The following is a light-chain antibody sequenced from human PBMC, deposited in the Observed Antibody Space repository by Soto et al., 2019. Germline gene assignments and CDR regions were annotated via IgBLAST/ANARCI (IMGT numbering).Light chain of an antibody. J-gene: IGKJ5*01. V-gene: IGKV3D-20*02. Sequence: ELVLTQSPGTLSLSPGERATLSCRASQTVNNNYLAWYQQKPGQAPRLLIYDTSIRATGIPARFSGSGSGTDFTLTISSLEPEDFAVYYCQQRNSWPPTFTFGQGTRLEIK. CDR2: DTS. CDR1: QTVNNNY. CDR3: QQRNSWPPTFT.